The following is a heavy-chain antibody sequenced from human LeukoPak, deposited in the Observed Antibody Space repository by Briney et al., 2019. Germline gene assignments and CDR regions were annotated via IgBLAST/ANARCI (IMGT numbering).Heavy chain of an antibody. J-gene: IGHJ4*02. D-gene: IGHD3-22*01. CDR2: IYYSGST. Sequence: KPSETLSLTCTVSGGSISSSSYYWGWIRQPPGKGLEWIGCIYYSGSTYYNLSLKSRVTISVDTSKNQFSLNLSSVTAADTAVYYCARLYYDSSGYYQICYFDYWGQGTLVTVSS. CDR3: ARLYYDSSGYYQICYFDY. V-gene: IGHV4-39*01. CDR1: GGSISSSSYY.